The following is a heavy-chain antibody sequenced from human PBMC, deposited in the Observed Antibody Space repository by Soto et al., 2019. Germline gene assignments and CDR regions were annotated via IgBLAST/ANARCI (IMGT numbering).Heavy chain of an antibody. V-gene: IGHV1-18*01. CDR2: ISAYNGNT. J-gene: IGHJ5*02. CDR3: ARSSMLLIFVVVTSDHNWFDP. Sequence: GASVKASCKASGYTFTSYVISWVRHAPGQGLEWMGWISAYNGNTNYAQKLQGRVTMTTDTSTSTAYMELRSLRSDDTAVYYCARSSMLLIFVVVTSDHNWFDPWGQGTLVTVSS. D-gene: IGHD3-3*01. CDR1: GYTFTSYV.